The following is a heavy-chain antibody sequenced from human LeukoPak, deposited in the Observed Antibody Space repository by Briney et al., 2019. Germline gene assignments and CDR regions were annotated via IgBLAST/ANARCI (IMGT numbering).Heavy chain of an antibody. CDR1: GDSISSSRSY. Sequence: SSETLSLTCTVSGDSISSSRSYWCWIRQSPGKGLEWIGSMYYSGITYYNPSLRSRVTMSVDTSNNQFSLKLTSVTAADTAVYYCARYPKSYSNGWIAFDIWGQGTMVTVSS. CDR2: MYYSGIT. J-gene: IGHJ3*02. D-gene: IGHD6-19*01. V-gene: IGHV4-39*01. CDR3: ARYPKSYSNGWIAFDI.